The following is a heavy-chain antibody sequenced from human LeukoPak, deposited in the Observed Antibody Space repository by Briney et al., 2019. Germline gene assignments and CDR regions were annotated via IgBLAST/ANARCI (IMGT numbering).Heavy chain of an antibody. V-gene: IGHV3-7*01. CDR3: ARQSITAYSLNFNY. CDR2: INQEGSER. CDR1: GFIFSSYW. D-gene: IGHD6-6*01. J-gene: IGHJ4*02. Sequence: GGSLRLSCEVSGFIFSSYWMSWVRQAPGKGLEWVGNINQEGSERNHGDSVNGRFTISRDNAENSLYLQMNSLRAEDTAVYYCARQSITAYSLNFNYWGQGILVTVSS.